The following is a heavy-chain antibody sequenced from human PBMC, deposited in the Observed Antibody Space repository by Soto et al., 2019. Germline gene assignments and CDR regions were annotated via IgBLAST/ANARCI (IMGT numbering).Heavy chain of an antibody. Sequence: SQTLSLTCAISGDSVSSNSAAWNWIRQSPSRGLEWLGRTYYRSKWYNDYAVSVKSRITINPDTSKNQFSLQLNSVTPEDTAVYYCARERLRELGYSGYDRLLYYYYGMDVWGQGTTVTVSS. V-gene: IGHV6-1*01. J-gene: IGHJ6*02. CDR1: GDSVSSNSAA. CDR3: ARERLRELGYSGYDRLLYYYYGMDV. CDR2: TYYRSKWYN. D-gene: IGHD5-12*01.